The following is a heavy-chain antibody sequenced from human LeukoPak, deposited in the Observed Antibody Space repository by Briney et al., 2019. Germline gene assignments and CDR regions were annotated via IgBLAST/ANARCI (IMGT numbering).Heavy chain of an antibody. CDR2: IYYSGST. D-gene: IGHD5-12*01. Sequence: SETLSLTCTVSGGCISSSSYYWGWIRQPPGKGLEWIGSIYYSGSTYYNPSLKSRVTISVDTSKNQFSLKLSSVTAADTAVYYCARLIVATIPDYWGQGTLVTVSS. J-gene: IGHJ4*02. V-gene: IGHV4-39*01. CDR1: GGCISSSSYY. CDR3: ARLIVATIPDY.